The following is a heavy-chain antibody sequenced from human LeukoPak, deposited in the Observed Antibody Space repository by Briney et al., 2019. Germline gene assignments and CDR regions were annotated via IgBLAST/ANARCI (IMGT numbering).Heavy chain of an antibody. CDR2: INPSGGST. J-gene: IGHJ4*02. Sequence: ASVKVSCKASGYTFTSYYMHWVRQAPGQGLEWMGIINPSGGSTSYAQKFQGRVTMTRDMSTSTVYMELSSLRSEDTAVYYCARVRYSGYDCDYWGQGTLVTVSS. V-gene: IGHV1-46*01. CDR1: GYTFTSYY. D-gene: IGHD5-12*01. CDR3: ARVRYSGYDCDY.